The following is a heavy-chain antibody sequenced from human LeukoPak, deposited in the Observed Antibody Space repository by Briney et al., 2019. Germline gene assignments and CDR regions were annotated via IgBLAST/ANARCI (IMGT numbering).Heavy chain of an antibody. V-gene: IGHV3-53*01. CDR3: ASMLGDYYDSSGYPADY. D-gene: IGHD3-22*01. Sequence: PGGSLRLSCAASGFAVSSNHMNWVRQAPGKGLEWVSVIFNGGSTYYADSVKGRFTISRDNSKSTLYLQMNSLRAEDTAVYYCASMLGDYYDSSGYPADYWGQGTLVTVSS. CDR2: IFNGGST. CDR1: GFAVSSNH. J-gene: IGHJ4*02.